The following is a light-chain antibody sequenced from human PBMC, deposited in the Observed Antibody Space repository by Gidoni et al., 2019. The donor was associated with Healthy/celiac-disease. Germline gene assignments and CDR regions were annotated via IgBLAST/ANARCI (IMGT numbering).Light chain of an antibody. Sequence: EIVMTQSPATLSVSPGERATLSCRASQSVSSNLAWYQQKPGQAPRLLIYGAYTRATGIPGRFSGSGSGTEFTLTISSLQSEDFAVYYCQQYNNWPPTFGQGTKVEIK. CDR3: QQYNNWPPT. J-gene: IGKJ1*01. V-gene: IGKV3-15*01. CDR1: QSVSSN. CDR2: GAY.